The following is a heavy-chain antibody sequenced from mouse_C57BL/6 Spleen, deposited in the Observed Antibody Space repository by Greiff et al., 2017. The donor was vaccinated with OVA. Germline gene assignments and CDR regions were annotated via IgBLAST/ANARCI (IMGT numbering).Heavy chain of an antibody. Sequence: DVMLVESGGDLVKPGGSLKLSCAASGFTFSSYGMSWVRQTPDKRLEWVATISSGGSYTYYPDSVKGRFTISRDNAKNTLYLQMSSLKSEDTAMYYCARLGAFDYGSSYWFAYWGQGTLVTVSA. V-gene: IGHV5-6*02. D-gene: IGHD1-1*01. J-gene: IGHJ3*01. CDR1: GFTFSSYG. CDR3: ARLGAFDYGSSYWFAY. CDR2: ISSGGSYT.